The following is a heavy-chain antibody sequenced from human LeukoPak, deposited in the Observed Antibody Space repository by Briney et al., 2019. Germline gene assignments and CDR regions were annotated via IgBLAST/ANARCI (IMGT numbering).Heavy chain of an antibody. CDR1: GGTFSSYA. Sequence: ASVTVSCTASGGTFSSYAISWVRQAPGQGLEWMGGIIPIFGTANYAQKFQGRVTITADESTSTAYMELSSLRSEDTAVYYCARRLGQLGDYYYYGMDVWGQGTTVTVSS. D-gene: IGHD6-6*01. V-gene: IGHV1-69*13. CDR2: IIPIFGTA. J-gene: IGHJ6*02. CDR3: ARRLGQLGDYYYYGMDV.